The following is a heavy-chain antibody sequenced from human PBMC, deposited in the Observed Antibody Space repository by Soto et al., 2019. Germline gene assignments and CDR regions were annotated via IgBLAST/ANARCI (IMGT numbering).Heavy chain of an antibody. J-gene: IGHJ6*02. CDR2: TTYDGRIK. CDR3: AGALENPYFYYGLDV. V-gene: IGHV3-30*03. D-gene: IGHD1-1*01. Sequence: PVGSLRLSCVVSGFRFSSCGMQWFRQDPGKGLEWVAATTYDGRIKPYEDSVKGRFTISRDNSKNTLYLQMNSLRVEDTATYYCAGALENPYFYYGLDVWGQGTTVTVSS. CDR1: GFRFSSCG.